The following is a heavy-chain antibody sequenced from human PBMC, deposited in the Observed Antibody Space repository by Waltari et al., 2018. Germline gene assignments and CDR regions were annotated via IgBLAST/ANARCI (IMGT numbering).Heavy chain of an antibody. D-gene: IGHD3-16*02. CDR3: ARVVTGVHEVNDN. J-gene: IGHJ4*02. CDR1: GYRFRAYG. V-gene: IGHV1-18*01. Sequence: QVRLTQSGSDVKEPGASVKVSCTAFGYRFRAYGISWVRQAPGQGLEWMGWIYVYNENTRFAEKIEDRVTLTTDKVTETVYMDLTDLRPDDTAVYYCARVVTGVHEVNDNWGQGTLVIVS. CDR2: IYVYNENT.